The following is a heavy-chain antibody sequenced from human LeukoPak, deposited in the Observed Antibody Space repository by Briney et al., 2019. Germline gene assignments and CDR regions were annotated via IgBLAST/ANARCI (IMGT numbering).Heavy chain of an antibody. CDR2: IRCNSSTI. Sequence: GGSLRLSCAASGFTFSSYSMHWVRQAPGKGLEWVSYIRCNSSTIYYADAVKGRSTISRDDAKNTLYLQMNSLRAEDTAVYYCARDMVLWFGEAVVVWGQGTTVTVSS. J-gene: IGHJ6*02. V-gene: IGHV3-48*01. D-gene: IGHD3-10*01. CDR3: ARDMVLWFGEAVVV. CDR1: GFTFSSYS.